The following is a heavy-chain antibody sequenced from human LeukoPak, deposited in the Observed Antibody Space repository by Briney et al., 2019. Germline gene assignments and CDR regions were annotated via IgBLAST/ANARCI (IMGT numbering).Heavy chain of an antibody. CDR3: ARVGGYCSGGSCY. D-gene: IGHD2-15*01. J-gene: IGHJ4*02. CDR1: GFTFSNYE. V-gene: IGHV3-48*03. Sequence: PGGSLRLSCAASGFTFSNYEMNWVRQAPGKGLEWVSYISSSGTTVHYADSVKGRFTISRDNAKNSLYLQMNSLTVEDTAVYYCARVGGYCSGGSCYWGQGTLVTVSS. CDR2: ISSSGTTV.